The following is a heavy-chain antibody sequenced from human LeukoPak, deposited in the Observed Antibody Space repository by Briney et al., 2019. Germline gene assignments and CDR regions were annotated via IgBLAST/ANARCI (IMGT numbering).Heavy chain of an antibody. D-gene: IGHD2-15*01. CDR1: GDSISPYY. CDR3: ARDTLMALYYFDY. CDR2: IYYTGST. J-gene: IGHJ4*02. V-gene: IGHV4-59*01. Sequence: SETLSLTCTVSGDSISPYYGTWIRQPPGKGLEWIGYIYYTGSTNYSPSLKSRVTISLDSSKNQFSLKLTSVTAADTAVYYCARDTLMALYYFDYWGLGTLVTVSS.